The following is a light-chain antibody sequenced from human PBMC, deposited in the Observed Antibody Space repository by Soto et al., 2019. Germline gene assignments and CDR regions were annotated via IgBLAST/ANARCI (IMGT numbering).Light chain of an antibody. Sequence: QSVLTQPPSAAGSPGQSVTISCTGTSSDVGGYDRVSWFQQHPGTAPKLIISGVTDRISGVPYRFAGSKSGNTASLTVSGLQAEAEADYFCASYGGRADMIFGGGTKLTVL. J-gene: IGLJ2*01. CDR1: SSDVGGYDR. CDR3: ASYGGRADMI. V-gene: IGLV2-8*01. CDR2: GVT.